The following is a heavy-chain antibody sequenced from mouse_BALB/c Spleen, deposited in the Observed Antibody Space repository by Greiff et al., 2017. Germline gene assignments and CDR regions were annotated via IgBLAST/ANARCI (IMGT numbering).Heavy chain of an antibody. CDR2: IDPANGNT. J-gene: IGHJ3*01. CDR3: SVYYDGSSYGLAY. V-gene: IGHV14-3*02. Sequence: VQLQQSGAELVKPGASVTLSCTASGFNINDTYMHWVKQRPEQGLEWIGRIDPANGNTKYDPKFQGKATITADTSSNTAYLQLSSLTSEDTAVYYCSVYYDGSSYGLAYWGQGTLVTVSA. CDR1: GFNINDTY. D-gene: IGHD1-1*01.